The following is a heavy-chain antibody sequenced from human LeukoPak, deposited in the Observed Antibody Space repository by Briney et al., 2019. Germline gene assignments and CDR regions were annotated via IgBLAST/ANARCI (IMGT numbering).Heavy chain of an antibody. CDR3: AREGYSSGWYPDS. Sequence: SETLSLTCTVSGDSINSYFWSWIRQPAGKGLEWIGRIYYSGSTNYNPSLRSRVTMSLDTSKNQFSLNLSSVTAADTAVYYCAREGYSSGWYPDSWGQGTLVTVSS. J-gene: IGHJ4*02. CDR2: IYYSGST. D-gene: IGHD6-19*01. V-gene: IGHV4-4*07. CDR1: GDSINSYF.